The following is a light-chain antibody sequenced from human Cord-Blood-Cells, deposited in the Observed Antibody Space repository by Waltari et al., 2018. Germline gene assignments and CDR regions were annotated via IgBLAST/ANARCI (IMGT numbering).Light chain of an antibody. Sequence: SYELTQPPSVSVSPGQTARIPCSGGTLGAKSACWYQQKTDQSPVQVIYQDSKRPSGIPDRFSGSNSGNTATLTISGTQAMDEADYYCQAWDSSTAVFGGGTKLTVL. J-gene: IGLJ2*01. CDR1: TLGAKS. V-gene: IGLV3-1*01. CDR2: QDS. CDR3: QAWDSSTAV.